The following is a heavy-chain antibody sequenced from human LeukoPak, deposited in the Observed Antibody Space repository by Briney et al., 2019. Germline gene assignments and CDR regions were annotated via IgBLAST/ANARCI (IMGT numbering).Heavy chain of an antibody. V-gene: IGHV6-1*01. CDR2: TYYMSNWYN. Sequence: SQTLSLTCAISVDSVSSNTAAWNWIRQSPSRGLEWLGRTYYMSNWYNEYAASVKSRITINPDTSKNQFSLPLNSVTPEDTAVYYCARELLAKRPMGFDYWGPGTPGTVSP. J-gene: IGHJ4*02. CDR3: ARELLAKRPMGFDY. D-gene: IGHD3-10*01. CDR1: VDSVSSNTAA.